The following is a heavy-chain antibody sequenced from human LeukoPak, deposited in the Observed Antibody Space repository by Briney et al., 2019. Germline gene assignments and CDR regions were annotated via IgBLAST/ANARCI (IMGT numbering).Heavy chain of an antibody. D-gene: IGHD3-10*01. CDR3: ANGMIRGVSGY. J-gene: IGHJ4*02. V-gene: IGHV3-23*01. CDR2: ISGSGGST. Sequence: GGSLRLSCAASGFTFSGYAMSWVRQAPGKGLEWVSAISGSGGSTYYADSVKGRFTISRDNSKNTLYLQMNSLRAEDTAVYYCANGMIRGVSGYWGQGTLVTVSS. CDR1: GFTFSGYA.